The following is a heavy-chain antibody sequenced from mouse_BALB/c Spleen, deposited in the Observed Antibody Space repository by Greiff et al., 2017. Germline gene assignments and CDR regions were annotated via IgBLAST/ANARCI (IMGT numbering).Heavy chain of an antibody. CDR3: TIYYDYDVRYAMDY. D-gene: IGHD2-4*01. V-gene: IGHV6-6*01. CDR2: IRSKANNHAT. CDR1: GFTFSDAW. J-gene: IGHJ4*01. Sequence: EGQLVESGGGLVQPGGSMKLSCAASGFTFSDAWMDWVRQSPEKGLEWVAEIRSKANNHATYYAESVKGRFTISRDDSKSSVDLQMNSLRAEDTGIYYCTIYYDYDVRYAMDYWGQGTSVTVSS.